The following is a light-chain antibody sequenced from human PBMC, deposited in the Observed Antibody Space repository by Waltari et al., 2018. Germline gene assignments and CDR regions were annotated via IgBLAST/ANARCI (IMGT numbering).Light chain of an antibody. CDR3: CSYTGNYLRV. V-gene: IGLV2-11*01. CDR2: DVI. Sequence: QSALTQPRSVSGSPGQSVTISCTGTSSDVGYYNYVSGYQQHPGKAPRLMISDVIERPSGVPVRFSGSKSGNTASLTISGLQAEDEADYYCCSYTGNYLRVFGGGTKLTVL. J-gene: IGLJ2*01. CDR1: SSDVGYYNY.